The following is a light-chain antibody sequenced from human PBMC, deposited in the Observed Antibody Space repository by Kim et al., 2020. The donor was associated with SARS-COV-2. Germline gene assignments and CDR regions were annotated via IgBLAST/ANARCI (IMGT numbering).Light chain of an antibody. J-gene: IGKJ5*01. CDR3: QQGYSTPQIT. CDR1: QSIISH. CDR2: AAS. V-gene: IGKV1-39*01. Sequence: SVVDRGIITCRASQSIISHLNWYQQKPGKAPKLLIYAASSLQSGVPSRFTGSGSGTEFTLTIRTLQPEDSATYYCQQGYSTPQITFGQGTRLEIK.